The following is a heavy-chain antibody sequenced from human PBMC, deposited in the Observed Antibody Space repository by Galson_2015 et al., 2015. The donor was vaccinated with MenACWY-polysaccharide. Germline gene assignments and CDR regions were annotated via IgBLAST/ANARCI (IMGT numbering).Heavy chain of an antibody. D-gene: IGHD2-8*01. Sequence: TVKVSCEASGYTFTSRDINWGRQAAGQGLEWMGWTTASSGNADYAQKFKDRVTLTRDTSTSTVYMELSRLRSDDTVAYYCATGAGVVGDYWGQGTLVTVSS. CDR1: GYTFTSRD. J-gene: IGHJ4*02. CDR3: ATGAGVVGDY. CDR2: TTASSGNA. V-gene: IGHV1-8*02.